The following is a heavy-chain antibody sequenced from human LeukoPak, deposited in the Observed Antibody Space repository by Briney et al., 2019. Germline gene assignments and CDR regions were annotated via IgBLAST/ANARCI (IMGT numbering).Heavy chain of an antibody. Sequence: GGSLRLSCAASGFTFSSYSMNWARQAPGKGLEWVSSISSSSSYIYYADSVKGRFTISRDNAKNSRYLQMNSLRAEDTAVYYCARDWGSDDYWGQGTLVTVSS. D-gene: IGHD7-27*01. CDR1: GFTFSSYS. CDR2: ISSSSSYI. J-gene: IGHJ4*02. CDR3: ARDWGSDDY. V-gene: IGHV3-21*01.